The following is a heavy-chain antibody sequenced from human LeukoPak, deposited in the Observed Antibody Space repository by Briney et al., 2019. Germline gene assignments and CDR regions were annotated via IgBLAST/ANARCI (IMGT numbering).Heavy chain of an antibody. D-gene: IGHD4/OR15-4a*01. J-gene: IGHJ4*02. CDR3: ARDIWHSDYESPGKYYFDD. CDR2: ISNGGTYR. CDR1: GFTFRTYS. V-gene: IGHV3-21*01. Sequence: GGSLRHSCAGSGFTFRTYSMTWVRQAPGKGLEWVSYISNGGTYRYYTDSVKGRFTISRDNAKNSLYLEMNSLRAEDTAVYYCARDIWHSDYESPGKYYFDDWGQGTLVTVSS.